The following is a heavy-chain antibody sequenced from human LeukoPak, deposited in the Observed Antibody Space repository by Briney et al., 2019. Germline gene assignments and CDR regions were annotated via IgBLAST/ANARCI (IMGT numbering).Heavy chain of an antibody. CDR1: GFTFNSYE. V-gene: IGHV3-48*03. CDR2: ISSSGSTK. CDR3: ARPFGSGSYSF. D-gene: IGHD3-10*01. Sequence: PGGSLRHSCAASGFTFNSYEMNWVRQAPGKGLERVSYISSSGSTKYYADSVKGRITISRDNAKKSMYLQMNSLRAEDTAVYYCARPFGSGSYSFWGQGTLVRVSS. J-gene: IGHJ4*02.